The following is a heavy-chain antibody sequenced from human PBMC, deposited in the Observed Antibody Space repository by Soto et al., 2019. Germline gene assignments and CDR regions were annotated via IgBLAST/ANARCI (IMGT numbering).Heavy chain of an antibody. V-gene: IGHV1-18*01. Sequence: ASVKVSCKASGYTFTSYGISWVRQAPGQGLEWMGWISAYNGNTNYAQKLQGRVTMTTDTSTSTAYMELRSLRSDDTAVYYCASSQLEMIVDAFDIWGQGTMVTVSS. CDR1: GYTFTSYG. CDR2: ISAYNGNT. J-gene: IGHJ3*02. D-gene: IGHD3-22*01. CDR3: ASSQLEMIVDAFDI.